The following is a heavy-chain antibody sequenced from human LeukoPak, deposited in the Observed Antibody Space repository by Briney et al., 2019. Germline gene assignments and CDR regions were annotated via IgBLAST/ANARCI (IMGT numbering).Heavy chain of an antibody. CDR2: IIPIFGTA. CDR1: GGTFSSDA. V-gene: IGHV1-69*01. J-gene: IGHJ4*02. CDR3: ATPGPIVGAQYGVLDY. Sequence: GSSVKVSCKASGGTFSSDAISWVRQAPGQGLEWMGGIIPIFGTANYAQKFQGRVTITADESTSTAYMELSSLRSEDTAVYYCATPGPIVGAQYGVLDYWGQGTLVTVSS. D-gene: IGHD1-26*01.